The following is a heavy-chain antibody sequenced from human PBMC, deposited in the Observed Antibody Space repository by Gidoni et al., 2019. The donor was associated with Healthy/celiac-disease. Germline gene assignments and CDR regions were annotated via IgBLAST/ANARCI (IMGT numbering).Heavy chain of an antibody. CDR3: ARAPGRDSSGYGMDV. V-gene: IGHV3-33*01. D-gene: IGHD3-22*01. J-gene: IGHJ6*02. CDR2: IWYDGSNK. Sequence: QVQLVESGGGVVQPGRSLRLSCAASGFTFSSYGMPWVRQAPGKGLEWVAVIWYDGSNKYYADSVKGRFTISRDNSKNTLYLQMNSLRAEDTAVYYCARAPGRDSSGYGMDVWGQGTTVTVSS. CDR1: GFTFSSYG.